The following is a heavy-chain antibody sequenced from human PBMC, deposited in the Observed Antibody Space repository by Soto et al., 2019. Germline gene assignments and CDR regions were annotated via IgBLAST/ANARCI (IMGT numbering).Heavy chain of an antibody. CDR3: ARDMYSSDYFVKWFEP. CDR2: ISHDGINK. J-gene: IGHJ5*02. V-gene: IGHV3-30-3*01. CDR1: GFSFSSYA. Sequence: QVWLVESGGGVVQPGRSLRLSCTASGFSFSSYAMYWFRQPPGKGLEWVAVISHDGINKHYADSVKGRVTVSRDNSNRSLDLQLNSLRGEDTAMYYCARDMYSSDYFVKWFEPWGQGTLVTVSS. D-gene: IGHD6-19*01.